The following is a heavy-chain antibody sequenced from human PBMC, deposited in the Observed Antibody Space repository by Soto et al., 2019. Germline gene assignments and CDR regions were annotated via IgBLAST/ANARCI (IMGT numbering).Heavy chain of an antibody. CDR3: ARKSLINFNWFDP. CDR2: INADYGNT. Sequence: ASVKVSCKASGYTFTNYGITWVRQAPGQGLEWMGWINADYGNTNYEQKFQGRVTMTTDTSTNTAYMELRSLRSDDTAVYYCARKSLINFNWFDPWGQGTLVTVSS. CDR1: GYTFTNYG. D-gene: IGHD3-10*01. J-gene: IGHJ5*02. V-gene: IGHV1-18*04.